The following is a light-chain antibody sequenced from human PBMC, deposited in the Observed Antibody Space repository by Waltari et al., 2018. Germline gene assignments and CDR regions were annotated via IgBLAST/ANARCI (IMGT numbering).Light chain of an antibody. CDR1: QRVTSIS. J-gene: IGKJ4*01. V-gene: IGKV3-20*01. Sequence: TPSCRASQRVTSISLTRYQQKLGQAPRLLIYGTSSRATGIPDRFSGSGSGTDFTLTISRLEPEDFAVYYCQQYDGEVVTFGGGTKVEI. CDR2: GTS. CDR3: QQYDGEVVT.